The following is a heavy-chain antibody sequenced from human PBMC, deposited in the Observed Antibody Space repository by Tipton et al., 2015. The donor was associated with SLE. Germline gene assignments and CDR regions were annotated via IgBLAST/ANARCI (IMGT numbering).Heavy chain of an antibody. CDR1: GFTFSNYA. D-gene: IGHD6-13*01. CDR2: ISYDGSNK. CDR3: ARVIAAPPYGMDV. J-gene: IGHJ6*02. Sequence: SLRLSCAASGFTFSNYAMHWVRQAPDKGLEWVALISYDGSNKYYADSVKGRFTISRDNSKNTLHLQLNSLRAEDTAVYYCARVIAAPPYGMDVWGQGTTVTVSS. V-gene: IGHV3-30*04.